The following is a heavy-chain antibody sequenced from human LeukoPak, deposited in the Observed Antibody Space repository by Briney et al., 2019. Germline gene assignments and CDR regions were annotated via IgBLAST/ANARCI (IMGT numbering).Heavy chain of an antibody. D-gene: IGHD1-26*01. CDR2: INPNSGGT. J-gene: IGHJ4*02. CDR3: ARAAVGATADFDY. Sequence: ASVKVSCKASGYTFTGYYMHWVRQAPGQGLEWMGWINPNSGGTNYAQKFQGRVTMTRDTSISTAYMELCRLRSDDTAVYYCARAAVGATADFDYWGQGTLVTVSS. V-gene: IGHV1-2*02. CDR1: GYTFTGYY.